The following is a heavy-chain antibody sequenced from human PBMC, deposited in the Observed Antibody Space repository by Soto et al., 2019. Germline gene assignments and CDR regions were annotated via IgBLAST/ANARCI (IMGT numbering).Heavy chain of an antibody. Sequence: VPVLESGGGSVQPGGSLRLSCAASGFPFSMFAMNWVRQAPGKGLEWVSGIRGSGGGTYYADSVKGRFTISRDDSRNMLYLEMNTLRGEDTAVYYCAKASGRVHYGMHVWGQGTTVTVSS. D-gene: IGHD3-10*01. CDR2: IRGSGGGT. CDR1: GFPFSMFA. J-gene: IGHJ6*02. V-gene: IGHV3-23*01. CDR3: AKASGRVHYGMHV.